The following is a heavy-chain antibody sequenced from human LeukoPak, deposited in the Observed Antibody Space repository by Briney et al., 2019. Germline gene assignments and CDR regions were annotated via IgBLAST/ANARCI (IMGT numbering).Heavy chain of an antibody. J-gene: IGHJ5*02. CDR1: GYTFTNYG. D-gene: IGHD3-10*01. Sequence: GASVKVSCKASGYTFTNYGISWVRQAPGQGLEWMGWINPNSGGTNYAQKFQGRVTMTRDTSISTAYMELSRLRSDDTAVYYCARDWLLWFGELTFPTSRFDPWGQGTLVTVSS. CDR2: INPNSGGT. CDR3: ARDWLLWFGELTFPTSRFDP. V-gene: IGHV1-2*02.